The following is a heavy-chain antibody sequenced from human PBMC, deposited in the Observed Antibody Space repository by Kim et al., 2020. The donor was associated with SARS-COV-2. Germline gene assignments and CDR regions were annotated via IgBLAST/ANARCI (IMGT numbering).Heavy chain of an antibody. CDR1: GGSINGYY. Sequence: SETLSLTCTVSGGSINGYYWSWIRKPPGKGLEWIGYIYYSGRINNYPSLKRRLTTSVKKSKNNLSLKKSSVMTAATAVFYCSGGIATNWFDPCGHGILVT. J-gene: IGHJ5*02. CDR2: IYYSGRI. CDR3: SGGIATNWFDP. D-gene: IGHD6-13*01. V-gene: IGHV4-59*12.